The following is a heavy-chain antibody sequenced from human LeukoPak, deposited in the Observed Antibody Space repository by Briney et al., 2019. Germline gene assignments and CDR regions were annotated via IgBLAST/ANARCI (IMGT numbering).Heavy chain of an antibody. CDR1: GFSFNSYA. J-gene: IGHJ4*02. CDR3: AKDRWSGFSALEY. CDR2: ITAGGDGT. Sequence: GGSLRLSCAGSGFSFNSYAMTWVRQAPGKGLEWVSTITAGGDGTYYADSVKGRFTISRDNSKSTMYLQMNSLRADDTAVYYCAKDRWSGFSALEYWGRGTLVTASS. D-gene: IGHD3-3*01. V-gene: IGHV3-23*01.